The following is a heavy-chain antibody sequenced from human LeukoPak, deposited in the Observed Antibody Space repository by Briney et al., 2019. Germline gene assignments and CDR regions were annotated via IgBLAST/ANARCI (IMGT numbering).Heavy chain of an antibody. CDR2: IYYSGST. CDR3: ASTTVTTFDYYYMDV. D-gene: IGHD4-17*01. Sequence: SETLSLTCTVSGGSISSYYWSWIRQPAGKGLEWIGYIYYSGSTNYNPSLKSRVTISVDTSKNQSSLKLSSVAAADTAVYYCASTTVTTFDYYYMDVWGKGTTVTISS. CDR1: GGSISSYY. V-gene: IGHV4-59*01. J-gene: IGHJ6*03.